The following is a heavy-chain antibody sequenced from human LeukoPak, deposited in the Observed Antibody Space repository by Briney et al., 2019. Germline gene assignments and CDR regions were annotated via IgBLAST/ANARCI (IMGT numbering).Heavy chain of an antibody. Sequence: SETLSLTCTVSGGSINNYYWSWIRQPAGKGLEWIGRIYTRGSTNYNPSLKSRVTMSVDTSKNQSSLKLSSVTAADTAVYYRARGRYCSADICSGGDAFDIWGQGTMVSVSS. CDR3: ARGRYCSADICSGGDAFDI. CDR2: IYTRGST. V-gene: IGHV4-4*07. D-gene: IGHD2-15*01. CDR1: GGSINNYY. J-gene: IGHJ3*02.